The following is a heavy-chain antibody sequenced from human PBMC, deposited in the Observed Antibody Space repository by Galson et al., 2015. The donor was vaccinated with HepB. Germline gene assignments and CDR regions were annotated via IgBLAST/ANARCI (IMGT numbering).Heavy chain of an antibody. CDR1: GYTFINYF. D-gene: IGHD2-15*01. J-gene: IGHJ4*02. CDR2: INPNSGVT. V-gene: IGHV1-2*02. CDR3: ARGGGAHPYYFEH. Sequence: SVKVSCKASGYTFINYFMHWVRQAPGQGLEWMGWINPNSGVTSYAQKFQGRVTMTRDTSISTAYMELSRLRSDDTAVYYCARGGGAHPYYFEHWGQGPLVTVSS.